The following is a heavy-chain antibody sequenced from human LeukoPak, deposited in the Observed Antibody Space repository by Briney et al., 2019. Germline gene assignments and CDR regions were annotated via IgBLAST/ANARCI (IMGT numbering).Heavy chain of an antibody. CDR1: GFTFSSYG. V-gene: IGHV3-23*01. D-gene: IGHD3-9*01. CDR2: ISGSGGST. Sequence: PGGSLRLSCAASGFTFSSYGMSWVRQAPGKGLEWVSAISGSGGSTYYADSVKGRFTISRDNSKNTLYLQMNSLRAEDTAVYYCARGRSVLRYFDWLLYYWGQGTLVTVSS. J-gene: IGHJ4*02. CDR3: ARGRSVLRYFDWLLYY.